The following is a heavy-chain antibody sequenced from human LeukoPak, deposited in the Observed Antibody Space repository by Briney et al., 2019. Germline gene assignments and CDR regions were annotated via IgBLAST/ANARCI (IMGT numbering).Heavy chain of an antibody. Sequence: SETLSLTCTISGGSISSYYWSWIRQPPGKELEWIGYIDNGGSPKYNPSLKSRVTISVVTFKNQFSLKLSSVTAADTAVYYCARDLGRVANDYYFDYWGQGTLVTVSS. J-gene: IGHJ4*02. V-gene: IGHV4-59*01. CDR1: GGSISSYY. CDR2: IDNGGSP. CDR3: ARDLGRVANDYYFDY. D-gene: IGHD4/OR15-4a*01.